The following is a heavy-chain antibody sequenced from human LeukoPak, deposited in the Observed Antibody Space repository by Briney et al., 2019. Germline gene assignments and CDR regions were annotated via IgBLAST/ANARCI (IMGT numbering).Heavy chain of an antibody. J-gene: IGHJ4*02. CDR3: AFLNSGYFYTKY. V-gene: IGHV1-2*02. CDR1: GYTFTGYY. D-gene: IGHD3-22*01. Sequence: ASVKVSCKASGYTFTGYYMHWVRQAPGQGLEWMGWINPNSGGTNYAQKFQGRVTMTRDTSISTAYLQWSSLKASDTAIYYCAFLNSGYFYTKYWGQGTLVTVSS. CDR2: INPNSGGT.